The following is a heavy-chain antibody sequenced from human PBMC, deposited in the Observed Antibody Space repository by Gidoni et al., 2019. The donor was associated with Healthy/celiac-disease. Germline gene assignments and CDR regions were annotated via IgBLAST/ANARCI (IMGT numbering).Heavy chain of an antibody. CDR3: AKQNDYGDWGNDAFDI. J-gene: IGHJ3*02. Sequence: EVQLLESGGGLVQPGGSLRLSCAASGFTFSSYAMSWVSQAPGKGLEWVSAISGSCGSTYYADSVKGRFTISRENSKNTLYLQMNSLRAEETAVYYCAKQNDYGDWGNDAFDIWGQGTMVTVSS. CDR2: ISGSCGST. D-gene: IGHD4-17*01. V-gene: IGHV3-23*01. CDR1: GFTFSSYA.